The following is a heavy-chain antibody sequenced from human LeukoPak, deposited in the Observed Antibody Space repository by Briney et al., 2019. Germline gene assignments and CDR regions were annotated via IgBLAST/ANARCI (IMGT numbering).Heavy chain of an antibody. CDR1: GYTFTGYY. D-gene: IGHD6-13*01. J-gene: IGHJ4*02. CDR3: ARSQSGNLAAADDFDY. Sequence: GASVKVSCKASGYTFTGYYMHWVRQAPGQGLEWMGWINPNSGGTNYAQKFQGRVTMTRDTSISTAYMELSRLRSDDTAVHYCARSQSGNLAAADDFDYWGQGTLVTVSS. V-gene: IGHV1-2*02. CDR2: INPNSGGT.